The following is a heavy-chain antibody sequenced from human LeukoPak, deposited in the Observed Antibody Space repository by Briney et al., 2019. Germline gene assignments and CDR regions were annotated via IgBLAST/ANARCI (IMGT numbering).Heavy chain of an antibody. CDR1: GGTFSSYA. CDR2: IIPIFGTA. CDR3: ARERRIVVEPAAIQERWFDP. V-gene: IGHV1-69*05. D-gene: IGHD2-2*02. Sequence: VASVKVSCKASGGTFSSYAISWVRQAPGQGLEWMGGIIPIFGTANYAQKFQGRVTITTDESTSTAYMELSSLRSEDTAVYYCARERRIVVEPAAIQERWFDPWGQGTLVTVSS. J-gene: IGHJ5*02.